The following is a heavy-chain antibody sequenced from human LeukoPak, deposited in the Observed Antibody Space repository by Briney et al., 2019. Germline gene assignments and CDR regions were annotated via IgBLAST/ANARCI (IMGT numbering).Heavy chain of an antibody. CDR3: ARGRRGSYFQDY. CDR2: MWFGATT. J-gene: IGHJ4*02. D-gene: IGHD1-26*01. Sequence: SETLSLTCTVSGDSISSSSSYWGWIRQPPGKGLEWIGSMWFGATTSYDPSLKSRVTVSVDPSKNQFSLKLSSVTAADTALYYCARGRRGSYFQDYWGQGTLVTVSS. CDR1: GDSISSSSSY. V-gene: IGHV4-39*07.